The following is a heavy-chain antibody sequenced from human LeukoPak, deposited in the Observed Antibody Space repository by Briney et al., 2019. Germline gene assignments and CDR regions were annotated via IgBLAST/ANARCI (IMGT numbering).Heavy chain of an antibody. J-gene: IGHJ4*02. CDR1: GFTFTAYT. V-gene: IGHV3-48*01. CDR2: NDYGGSVT. Sequence: GGSLRLSCSASGFTFTAYTMNWVRQAPGKGPEWLSYNDYGGSVTHYAESVKGRFSISRDNVENSLYLHMNSLRVEDTAVYYCTRDLEYWSQGVQVTVSS. CDR3: TRDLEY.